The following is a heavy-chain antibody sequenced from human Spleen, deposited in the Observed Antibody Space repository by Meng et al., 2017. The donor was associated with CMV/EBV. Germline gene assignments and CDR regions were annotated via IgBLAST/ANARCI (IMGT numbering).Heavy chain of an antibody. CDR3: AKDQRHCSGGRCLFDY. CDR1: GFPFNNYG. D-gene: IGHD2-15*01. J-gene: IGHJ4*02. CDR2: IAFDGSNK. V-gene: IGHV3-30*02. Sequence: GFPFNNYGMDWVRQAPGKGLEWVAFIAFDGSNKYYVDSVKGRFTISRDNSNNTLYLEMNSLRPEDTAVYYCAKDQRHCSGGRCLFDYWGQGTLVTVSS.